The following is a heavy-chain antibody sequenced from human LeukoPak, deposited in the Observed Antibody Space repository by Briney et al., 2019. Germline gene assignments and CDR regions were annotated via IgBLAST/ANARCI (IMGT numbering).Heavy chain of an antibody. Sequence: GRSLRLSCAAAGFPFSNYGMHWVRQAPGKGLEWVAVISADGIDKYYADSVKGRFTISRDNSKNTLYLQMSSLRPEDTAVYYCAKDKGREGDYWGQGNLVTVSS. CDR1: GFPFSNYG. V-gene: IGHV3-30*18. CDR3: AKDKGREGDY. CDR2: ISADGIDK. J-gene: IGHJ4*02.